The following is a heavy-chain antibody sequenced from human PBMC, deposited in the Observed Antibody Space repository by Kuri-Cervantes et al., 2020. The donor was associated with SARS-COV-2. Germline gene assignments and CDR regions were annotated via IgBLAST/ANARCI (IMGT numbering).Heavy chain of an antibody. CDR1: GFTLSSYS. CDR3: ARSPRAYGVFDS. V-gene: IGHV3-21*01. Sequence: GESLKISCAASGFTLSSYSMNWVRQAPGKGLEWVSSIISSGSCIYYADSVKGRFTISRDNSKNSLYLQMNSLRAEDTAVYYCARSPRAYGVFDSWGQGTLVTVSS. J-gene: IGHJ5*01. CDR2: IISSGSCI. D-gene: IGHD3-10*01.